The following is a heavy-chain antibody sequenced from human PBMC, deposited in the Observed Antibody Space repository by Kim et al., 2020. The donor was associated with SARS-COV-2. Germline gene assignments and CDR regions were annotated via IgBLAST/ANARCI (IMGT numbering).Heavy chain of an antibody. D-gene: IGHD3-22*01. J-gene: IGHJ4*02. CDR1: GFTFSSYA. V-gene: IGHV3-23*01. Sequence: GGSLRLSCAASGFTFSSYAMSWVRQAPGKGLEWVSAISGSGGSTYYADSVKGRFTISRDNSKNTLYLQMNSLRAEDTAVYYCAKYRITMIVVVTHFDYWGQGTLVTVSS. CDR3: AKYRITMIVVVTHFDY. CDR2: ISGSGGST.